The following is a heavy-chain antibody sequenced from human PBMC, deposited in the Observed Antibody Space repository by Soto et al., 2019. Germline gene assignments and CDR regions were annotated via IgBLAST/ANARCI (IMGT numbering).Heavy chain of an antibody. Sequence: GASVKVSCKASGYTFTSYGISWVRQAPGQGLEWMGWISAYNGNTNYAQKLQGRVTMTTDTSTGTAYMELRSLRSDDTAVYYCARDYTDYGDYGDAFDIWGQGTMVTVSS. J-gene: IGHJ3*02. V-gene: IGHV1-18*04. D-gene: IGHD4-17*01. CDR3: ARDYTDYGDYGDAFDI. CDR2: ISAYNGNT. CDR1: GYTFTSYG.